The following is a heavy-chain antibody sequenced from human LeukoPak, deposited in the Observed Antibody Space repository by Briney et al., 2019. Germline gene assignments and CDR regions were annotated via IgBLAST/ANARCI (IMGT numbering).Heavy chain of an antibody. Sequence: GGSLRLSCAASGFTFSSYSMNWVRQAPGKGLEWVSFISSSSYIYYADSVKGRFTISRDNAKNSLYLQMNSLRAEDTAAYYCARDVGAVDNWGQGTLVTVSS. CDR2: ISSSSYI. V-gene: IGHV3-21*01. CDR3: ARDVGAVDN. J-gene: IGHJ4*02. CDR1: GFTFSSYS. D-gene: IGHD6-19*01.